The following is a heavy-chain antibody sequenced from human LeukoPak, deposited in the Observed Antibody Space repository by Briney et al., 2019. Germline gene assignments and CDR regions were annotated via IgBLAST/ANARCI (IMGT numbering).Heavy chain of an antibody. V-gene: IGHV3-23*01. CDR2: ISGSGGST. D-gene: IGHD2-15*01. CDR3: AKDLRRGGGSPYYYMDV. J-gene: IGHJ6*03. Sequence: GGSLRLSCAASGFTFSSYAMSWVRQAPGKGLEWVSSISGSGGSTYYADSVKGRFTISRDNSKNTLYLQMNSLRAEDTAVYYCAKDLRRGGGSPYYYMDVWGKGTTVTISS. CDR1: GFTFSSYA.